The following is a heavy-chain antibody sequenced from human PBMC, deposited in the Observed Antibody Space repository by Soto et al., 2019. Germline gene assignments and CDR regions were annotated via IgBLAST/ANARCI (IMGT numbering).Heavy chain of an antibody. J-gene: IGHJ4*01. CDR1: GFAFGNYW. CDR2: IKRDASEK. Sequence: EVQLVESGGDLVQPGGSLRLSCAASGFAFGNYWMSWVRQAPGKGLEWLATIKRDASEKKYVDSVKGRFTMSRDNAKNSLYLKMDSLRAEDTDVYYCARDSGYCSGSSVNHYRDYWGHGTLVTVSS. V-gene: IGHV3-7*01. CDR3: ARDSGYCSGSSVNHYRDY. D-gene: IGHD3-10*01.